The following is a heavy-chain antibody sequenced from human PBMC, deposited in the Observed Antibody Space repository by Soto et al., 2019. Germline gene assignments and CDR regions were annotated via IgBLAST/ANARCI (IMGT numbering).Heavy chain of an antibody. V-gene: IGHV3-7*01. J-gene: IGHJ3*02. CDR3: ARLTYWAFDI. D-gene: IGHD2-8*02. CDR2: IKPDGSVK. CDR1: GFSLPNFW. Sequence: EVQLVESGGGLLQPGGSLRLSCAASGFSLPNFWMAWVRQAPGKGLEWVANIKPDGSVKDYVDAVKGRFTISRDNAKNSLSLQMNSLRAEDTAVYYCARLTYWAFDIWGQGTMVTVSS.